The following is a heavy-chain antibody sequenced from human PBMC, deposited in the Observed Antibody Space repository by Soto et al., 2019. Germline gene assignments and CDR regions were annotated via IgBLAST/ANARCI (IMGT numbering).Heavy chain of an antibody. CDR1: GDTFTSYY. J-gene: IGHJ4*02. CDR3: ARTPTYSRLGDH. CDR2: INPNGGSI. D-gene: IGHD3-22*01. V-gene: IGHV1-46*01. Sequence: QVRLVQSGAEVKAPGASVKVSCKAPGDTFTSYYMHWVRQAPGHGLEWMGVINPNGGSIRFAQKFQGRVTMTRDTSRSTVYMELRSLTSDDTAFYYCARTPTYSRLGDHWGQGTLVTVAS.